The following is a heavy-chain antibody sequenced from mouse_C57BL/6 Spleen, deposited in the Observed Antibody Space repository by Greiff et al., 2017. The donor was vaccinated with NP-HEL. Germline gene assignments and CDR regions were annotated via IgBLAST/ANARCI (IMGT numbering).Heavy chain of an antibody. Sequence: VQLQQSGPELVKPGASVKISCKASGYAFSSSWMNWVKQRPGKGLEWIGRIYPGDGDTNYNGKFKGKATLTADKSSSTAYMQLSSLTSEDSAVYFGARGDDYGGGFAYWGQGTLVTVSA. CDR3: ARGDDYGGGFAY. J-gene: IGHJ3*01. CDR1: GYAFSSSW. D-gene: IGHD2-4*01. V-gene: IGHV1-82*01. CDR2: IYPGDGDT.